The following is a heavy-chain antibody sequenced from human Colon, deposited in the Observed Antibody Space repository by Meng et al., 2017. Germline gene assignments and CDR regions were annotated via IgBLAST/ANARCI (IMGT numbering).Heavy chain of an antibody. CDR2: IYPGDYDT. J-gene: IGHJ3*02. CDR3: ARPHVDCSGGVCFAENSFDI. Sequence: GGSLRLSCQTSGYNFIHYWIAWVRQMPGKGLEWMGLIYPGDYDTTYSPAFQGQVTISADTSISTAFLQWSSLKASDSGIYYCARPHVDCSGGVCFAENSFDIWGQGTMVTVSS. V-gene: IGHV5-51*01. D-gene: IGHD2-8*02. CDR1: GYNFIHYW.